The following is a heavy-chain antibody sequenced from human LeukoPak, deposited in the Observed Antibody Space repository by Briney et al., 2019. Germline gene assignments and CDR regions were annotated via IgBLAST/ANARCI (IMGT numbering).Heavy chain of an antibody. CDR3: ARWGGTRQYYFDY. D-gene: IGHD1-1*01. CDR1: GFIFSDYG. V-gene: IGHV3-33*01. CDR2: TRFDGSIK. Sequence: QPGRSLRLSCAVSGFIFSDYGFHWVRQAPGKGLEWVAVTRFDGSIKQYADSVKGRFTTSRDDSKNTLYLQMNFLKSEDTAVYYCARWGGTRQYYFDYWGQGTLVTVSS. J-gene: IGHJ4*02.